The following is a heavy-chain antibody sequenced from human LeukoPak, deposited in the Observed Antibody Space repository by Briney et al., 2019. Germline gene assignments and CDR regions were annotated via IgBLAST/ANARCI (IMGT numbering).Heavy chain of an antibody. CDR2: IYYSGST. D-gene: IGHD3-10*01. CDR3: ARADYGSGSYYY. V-gene: IGHV4-59*01. Sequence: PSETLSLTCTVSGGSISSYYWSWVRQPPGKGLEWIGYIYYSGSTNYNPSLKSRVTISVDTSKDQFSLKLSSVTAADTAAYYCARADYGSGSYYYWGQGTLVTVSS. CDR1: GGSISSYY. J-gene: IGHJ4*02.